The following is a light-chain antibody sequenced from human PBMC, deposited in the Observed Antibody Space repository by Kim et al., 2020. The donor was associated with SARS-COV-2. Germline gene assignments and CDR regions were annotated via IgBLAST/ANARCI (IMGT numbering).Light chain of an antibody. Sequence: EVVLTQSPGTLSLSPGESATLSCRASQSVSSSYFSWYHQKPGQPPRLLIYGASDRAAGIPDRFSGSGSGTDFTLAISRLEPEDFAVYFCHQHGASPWTFGQGTKVGIK. CDR1: QSVSSSY. CDR3: HQHGASPWT. V-gene: IGKV3-20*01. J-gene: IGKJ1*01. CDR2: GAS.